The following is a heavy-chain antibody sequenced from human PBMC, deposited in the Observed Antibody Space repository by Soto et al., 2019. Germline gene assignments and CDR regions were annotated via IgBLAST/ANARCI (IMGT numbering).Heavy chain of an antibody. CDR2: INHSGST. CDR3: ASLPPGAY. J-gene: IGHJ4*02. CDR1: GGSFSGYY. Sequence: ETLSLTCAVYGGSFSGYYWSWIRQPPGKGLEWIGEINHSGSTNYNPSLKSRVTISVDTSKNQFSLKLSSVTAADTAVYYCASLPPGAYWGQGTLVTVSS. V-gene: IGHV4-34*01.